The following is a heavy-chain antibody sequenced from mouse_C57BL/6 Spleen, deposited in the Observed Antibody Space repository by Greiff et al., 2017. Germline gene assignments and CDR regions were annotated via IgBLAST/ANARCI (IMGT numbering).Heavy chain of an antibody. J-gene: IGHJ4*01. V-gene: IGHV1-19*01. CDR2: INPYNGGT. D-gene: IGHD2-10*01. Sequence: VQLQQSGPVLVKPGASVKMSCKASGYTFTDYYMNWVKQSHGKSLEWIGVINPYNGGTSYNQKFKGKATLTVDKSSSTAYMELNSLTSEDSAVYYCARALLRHLYAMDYWGQGTSVTVSS. CDR1: GYTFTDYY. CDR3: ARALLRHLYAMDY.